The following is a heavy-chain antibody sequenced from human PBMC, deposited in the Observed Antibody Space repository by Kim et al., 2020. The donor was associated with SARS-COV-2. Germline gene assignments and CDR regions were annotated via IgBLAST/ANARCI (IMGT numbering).Heavy chain of an antibody. Sequence: GGSLRLSCEASGFTFNIYWMHWVRQVPGKGLVWVSRINSEGDHVVYADFVKGRFTISRDNAKNTPYLEMNSLRDEDTAVYYCARDLMIRGGIDYWGQGSL. D-gene: IGHD3-16*01. V-gene: IGHV3-74*01. J-gene: IGHJ4*02. CDR2: INSEGDHV. CDR1: GFTFNIYW. CDR3: ARDLMIRGGIDY.